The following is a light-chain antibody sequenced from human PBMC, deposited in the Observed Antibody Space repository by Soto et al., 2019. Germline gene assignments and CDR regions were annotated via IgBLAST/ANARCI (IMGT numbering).Light chain of an antibody. V-gene: IGKV3-15*01. CDR1: QSVSSK. CDR2: GAS. CDR3: QQYYSWKT. Sequence: EIMMTQSPATLSVSPGERATLSCRASQSVSSKLAWYQQRPGQAPRLLISGASTRATGVPARFGGSGSGTEFTLTISSLQSEDFAVYFCQQYYSWKTFGQGTKVDIK. J-gene: IGKJ1*01.